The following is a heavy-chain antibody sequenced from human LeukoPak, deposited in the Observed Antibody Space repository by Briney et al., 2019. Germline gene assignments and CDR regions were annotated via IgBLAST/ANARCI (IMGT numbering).Heavy chain of an antibody. J-gene: IGHJ4*02. CDR3: AKRLVGTTGFDF. V-gene: IGHV3-15*01. D-gene: IGHD1-26*01. CDR2: IKSKTDSGTT. Sequence: GGSLRLSCAASGFTFNNAWMNWVRQAPGKGLEWVGRIKSKTDSGTTDFAAPVKGRFTISRDDSKNTVYLQMNSLKTEDTAVYYCAKRLVGTTGFDFWGQGSLVTVSS. CDR1: GFTFNNAW.